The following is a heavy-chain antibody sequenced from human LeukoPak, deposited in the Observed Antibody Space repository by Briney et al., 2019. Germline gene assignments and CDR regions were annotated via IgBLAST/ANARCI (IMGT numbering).Heavy chain of an antibody. V-gene: IGHV4-34*01. CDR3: ARKQWLVLVRWFDP. Sequence: KASETLSLTCAVYGGSFSGYYWSWIRQPPGKGLEWIGEINHSGSTNYNPSLKSRVTISVDTSKNQFSLKLSSVTAADTAVYYCARKQWLVLVRWFDPWGQGTLVTVSS. J-gene: IGHJ5*02. CDR1: GGSFSGYY. CDR2: INHSGST. D-gene: IGHD6-19*01.